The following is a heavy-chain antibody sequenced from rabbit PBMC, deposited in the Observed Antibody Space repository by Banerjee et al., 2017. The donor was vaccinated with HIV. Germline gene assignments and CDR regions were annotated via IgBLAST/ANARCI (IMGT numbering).Heavy chain of an antibody. CDR2: INTSSGNT. CDR3: ARQEYAGSPM. V-gene: IGHV1S45*01. J-gene: IGHJ4*01. Sequence: QEQPQESGGGLFQPGGSLTLTCKASGFDFSSNAMCWVRQAPGKGLEWIACINTSSGNTVYASWAKGRFTISRTSSTTVTLQMTSLTAADTATYFCARQEYAGSPMWGPGTLVPV. D-gene: IGHD4-2*01. CDR1: GFDFSSNA.